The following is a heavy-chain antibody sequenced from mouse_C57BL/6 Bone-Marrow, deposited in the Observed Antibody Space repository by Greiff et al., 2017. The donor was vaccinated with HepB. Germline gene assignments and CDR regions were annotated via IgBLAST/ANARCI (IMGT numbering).Heavy chain of an antibody. CDR2: IRLKSDNYAT. V-gene: IGHV6-3*01. CDR3: TGEMCHYYYAMDY. Sequence: EVMLVESGGGLVQPGGSMKLSCVASGFTFSNYWMNWVRQSPEKGLEWVAQIRLKSDNYATNYAESVKGRFTISRDDSKSSVYLQMNNLRAEDTGIYYCTGEMCHYYYAMDYWGQGTSVTVSS. D-gene: IGHD1-2*01. CDR1: GFTFSNYW. J-gene: IGHJ4*01.